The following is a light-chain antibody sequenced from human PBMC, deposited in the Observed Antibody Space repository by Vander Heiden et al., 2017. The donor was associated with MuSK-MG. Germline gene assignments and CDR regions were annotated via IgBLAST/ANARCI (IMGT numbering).Light chain of an antibody. CDR2: GAS. J-gene: IGKJ4*02. V-gene: IGKV3-15*01. CDR3: QQYDNEPPRT. CDR1: QSVRRH. Sequence: VVMTPSPATLSMSPGDSATLSCRASQSVRRHLACYQQKPGQAPSLLIYGASTRATDIPDRCSGSGSGTEFTLTINSLQSEDFAIYYCQQYDNEPPRTFGGGTKVEIK.